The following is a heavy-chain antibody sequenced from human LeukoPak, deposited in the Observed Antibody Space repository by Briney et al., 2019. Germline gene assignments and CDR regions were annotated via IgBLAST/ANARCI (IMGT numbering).Heavy chain of an antibody. D-gene: IGHD3-10*01. V-gene: IGHV3-23*01. CDR1: GFTFSNYA. Sequence: PGGSLRLSCPASGFTFSNYAMNWVRQAPGKGLEWVSAISGRDGRTYYADSVKGRFTITRDNSKNTLYLQMNSLRAEDTAVFYCAKDRVFRGAFFDYWGQGTLVTVSS. CDR3: AKDRVFRGAFFDY. CDR2: ISGRDGRT. J-gene: IGHJ4*02.